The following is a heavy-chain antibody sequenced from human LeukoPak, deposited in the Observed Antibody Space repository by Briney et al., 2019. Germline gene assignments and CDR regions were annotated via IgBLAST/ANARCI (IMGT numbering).Heavy chain of an antibody. V-gene: IGHV4-31*03. D-gene: IGHD4/OR15-4a*01. CDR2: MHDSANA. J-gene: IGHJ2*01. CDR1: GGSISSGGYF. Sequence: PSATLSLTCTVSGGSISSGGYFWSWIRQRPGKGLEWIGYMHDSANADYNPSLESRVTISVDTSKNLISRTGSAVTAAATAGDYCARSVLTLYWYSDLWGRGNLVTVSS. CDR3: ARSVLTLYWYSDL.